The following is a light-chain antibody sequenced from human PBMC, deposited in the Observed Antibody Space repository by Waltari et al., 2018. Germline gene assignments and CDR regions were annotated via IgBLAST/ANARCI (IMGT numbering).Light chain of an antibody. J-gene: IGKJ2*01. CDR2: DAT. CDR1: QSVSSD. CDR3: QQYGNWPLYT. Sequence: EIVLTQSPGTLSVSPGERATLSCRASQSVSSDLAWFQQKPGQAPRLLIYDATDRATGIPGRFSGSGSGTDFTLTISRLEPEDFAVYYCQQYGNWPLYTFGQGTKLEIK. V-gene: IGKV3-11*01.